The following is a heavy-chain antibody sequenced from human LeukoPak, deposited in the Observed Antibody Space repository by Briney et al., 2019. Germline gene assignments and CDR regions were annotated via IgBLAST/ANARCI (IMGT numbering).Heavy chain of an antibody. V-gene: IGHV4-30-4*08. D-gene: IGHD5-18*01. CDR2: IYYSGIT. CDR3: ARVTRGYSYGLEGGYFDL. Sequence: PSETLSLTCTVSGGSISSGDYYWSWTRQPPGKGLEWIGYIYYSGITYYNLSLRSRFTISVDTSKNQFSLKLSSVTAADTAVYYCARVTRGYSYGLEGGYFDLWGRGTLVTVSS. J-gene: IGHJ2*01. CDR1: GGSISSGDYY.